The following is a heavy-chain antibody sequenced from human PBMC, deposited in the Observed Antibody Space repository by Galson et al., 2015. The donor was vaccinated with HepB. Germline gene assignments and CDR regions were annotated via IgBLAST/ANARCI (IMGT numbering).Heavy chain of an antibody. CDR1: GGSLSGYY. V-gene: IGHV4-34*01. J-gene: IGHJ3*02. Sequence: ETLSLTCAVYGGSLSGYYWSWIRQPPGKGLEWIGGINHSGSTNYNPSLKSRVTISVDTSKNQFSLKLSSVTAADTAVYYCARGLLGSTDAFDIWGQGTMVTVSS. D-gene: IGHD2-2*01. CDR2: INHSGST. CDR3: ARGLLGSTDAFDI.